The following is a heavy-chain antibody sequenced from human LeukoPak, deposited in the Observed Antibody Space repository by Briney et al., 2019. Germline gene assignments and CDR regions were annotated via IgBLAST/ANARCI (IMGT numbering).Heavy chain of an antibody. Sequence: AWVQVTCKACGDTLSCHYVHSVRQAPGQGPAWMGVIDSFGRRTHYAQNLHGRITMPRDTSARVVYMELGGLRSEDTSVYYCTRGSGSYSFDYWGQGTLVTVSS. CDR3: TRGSGSYSFDY. CDR2: IDSFGRRT. J-gene: IGHJ4*02. D-gene: IGHD3-10*01. V-gene: IGHV1-46*04. CDR1: GDTLSCHY.